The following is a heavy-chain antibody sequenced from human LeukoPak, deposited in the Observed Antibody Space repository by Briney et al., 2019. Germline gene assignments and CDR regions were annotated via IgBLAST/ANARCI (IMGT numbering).Heavy chain of an antibody. CDR1: GYTFTSYG. V-gene: IGHV1-69*13. CDR2: IIPVFGTA. D-gene: IGHD6-25*01. CDR3: ARDLRGSGWGNYYYYMDV. J-gene: IGHJ6*03. Sequence: ASVKVSCKASGYTFTSYGISWVRQAPGQGLEWMGGIIPVFGTANYAQKFQGRVTITADESTSTAYMELSSLRSEDTAVYYCARDLRGSGWGNYYYYMDVWGKGTTVTASS.